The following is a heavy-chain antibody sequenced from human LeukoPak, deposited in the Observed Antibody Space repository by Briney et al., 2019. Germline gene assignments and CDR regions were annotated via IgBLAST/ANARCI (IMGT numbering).Heavy chain of an antibody. CDR2: INPNSGGT. V-gene: IGHV1-2*02. CDR1: GETFTHYL. CDR3: ARADMVATIEDY. Sequence: EASVKVSCKASGETFTHYLMHWVRQAPGQGLEWMGWINPNSGGTNYAQKFQGRVTMTRNTSISTAYRELSRLRSDDTSVYFCARADMVATIEDYWGQGTLVTVSS. D-gene: IGHD5-12*01. J-gene: IGHJ4*02.